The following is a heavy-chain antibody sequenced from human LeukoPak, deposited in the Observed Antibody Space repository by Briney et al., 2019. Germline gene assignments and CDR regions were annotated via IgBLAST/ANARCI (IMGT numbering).Heavy chain of an antibody. V-gene: IGHV3-53*01. CDR3: LFDIVVVVAATG. CDR2: IYSGGST. D-gene: IGHD2-15*01. Sequence: GGSLRLSCAASGFTVSSNYMSWVRQAPGKGLEWVSVIYSGGSTYYADSVKGRFTISRDNSKNTLYLQMNSLRAEDTAVYYCLFDIVVVVAATGGGQGTLVTVSS. J-gene: IGHJ4*02. CDR1: GFTVSSNY.